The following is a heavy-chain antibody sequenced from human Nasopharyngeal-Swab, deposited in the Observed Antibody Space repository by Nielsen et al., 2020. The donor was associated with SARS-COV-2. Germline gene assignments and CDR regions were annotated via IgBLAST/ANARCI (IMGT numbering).Heavy chain of an antibody. CDR1: GYTFTCYY. CDR3: ARVGKSSGWDFDY. D-gene: IGHD6-19*01. J-gene: IGHJ4*02. CDR2: INPNSGGT. Sequence: ASVKVSCKASGYTFTCYYMHWVRQAPGQGLEWMGWINPNSGGTNYAQKFQGRVTMTRDTSISTAYMELSRLRSDDTAVYYCARVGKSSGWDFDYWGQGTLVTVSS. V-gene: IGHV1-2*02.